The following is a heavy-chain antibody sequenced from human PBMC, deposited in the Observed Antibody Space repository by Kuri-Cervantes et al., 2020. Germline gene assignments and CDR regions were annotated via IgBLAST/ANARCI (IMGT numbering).Heavy chain of an antibody. CDR2: IYYSGST. Sequence: SETLSLTCTVSGGSIGSGGYYWSWIRQHPGKGLEWIGYIYYSGSTYYNPSLKSLVTISVDTSKNQFSLKLSSVTAADTAVYYCARSNGDYHDAFDIWGQGTMVTVSS. V-gene: IGHV4-31*01. J-gene: IGHJ3*02. CDR1: GGSIGSGGYY. CDR3: ARSNGDYHDAFDI. D-gene: IGHD4-17*01.